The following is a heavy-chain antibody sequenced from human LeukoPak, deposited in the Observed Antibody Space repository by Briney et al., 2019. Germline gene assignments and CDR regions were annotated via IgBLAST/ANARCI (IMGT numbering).Heavy chain of an antibody. CDR3: ARVIPVLRYFDWFPATANWFDP. CDR2: IYYSGST. V-gene: IGHV4-39*07. CDR1: GGSLNNYY. J-gene: IGHJ5*02. Sequence: PSETLSLTCTVSGGSLNNYYWGWIRQPPGKGLEWIGSIYYSGSTYYNPSLKSRVTISVDTSKNQFSLKLSSVTAADTAVYYCARVIPVLRYFDWFPATANWFDPWGQGTLVTVSS. D-gene: IGHD3-9*01.